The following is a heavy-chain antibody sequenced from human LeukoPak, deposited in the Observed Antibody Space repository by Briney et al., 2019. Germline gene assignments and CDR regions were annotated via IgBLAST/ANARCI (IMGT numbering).Heavy chain of an antibody. Sequence: GGSLRLSCAGAGFTFSNYGMHWVRQAPGKGLEGLAVISDEGRTMYYADSVKGRFTISRDNSRNTLFLQMNSLSPDDTAVYYCAKEGTAQISTWYDNWGQGTLVTASS. CDR2: ISDEGRTM. V-gene: IGHV3-30*18. D-gene: IGHD2-2*01. CDR1: GFTFSNYG. J-gene: IGHJ4*02. CDR3: AKEGTAQISTWYDN.